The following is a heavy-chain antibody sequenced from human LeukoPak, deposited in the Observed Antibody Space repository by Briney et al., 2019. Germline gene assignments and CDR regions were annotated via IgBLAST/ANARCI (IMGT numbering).Heavy chain of an antibody. V-gene: IGHV4-34*01. D-gene: IGHD2-15*01. CDR1: GGSFSGYY. CDR3: ARAVSRHCSGGSCYPYYFDY. Sequence: PSETLSLTCAVYGGSFSGYYWSWIRQPPGKGLEWIGEINHSGSTNYNPSLKSRVTISVDTSKNQFSLKLSSVTAADTAVYYCARAVSRHCSGGSCYPYYFDYWGQGTLVTVSS. CDR2: INHSGST. J-gene: IGHJ4*02.